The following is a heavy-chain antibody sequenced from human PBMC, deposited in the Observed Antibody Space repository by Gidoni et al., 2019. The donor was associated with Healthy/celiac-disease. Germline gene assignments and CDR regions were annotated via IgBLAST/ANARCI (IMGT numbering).Heavy chain of an antibody. J-gene: IGHJ4*02. CDR1: GFPLSNARMG. D-gene: IGHD4-17*01. Sequence: QVTLKESGPVLVKPTATLTLTCPVSGFPLSNARMGVSWIRQPPGKALEWLAHIFSNDEKSYSTSLKSRLTISKDTSKSQVVLTMTNMDPVDTATYYCARTGNYGEHTLDYWGQGTLVTVSS. CDR2: IFSNDEK. V-gene: IGHV2-26*01. CDR3: ARTGNYGEHTLDY.